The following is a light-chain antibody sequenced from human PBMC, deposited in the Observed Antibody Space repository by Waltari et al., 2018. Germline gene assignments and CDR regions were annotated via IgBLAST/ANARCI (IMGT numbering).Light chain of an antibody. Sequence: QSVLTQSPSASGTPGQRVTMSCSGSSLNIGKNTVNWYQQVPGTAPKLLIYGDDRRPSGAPDRISGSKSGTSASLAISGLQPEDEADYYCLAWDDSLNGWVFGGGTKVTVL. CDR2: GDD. V-gene: IGLV1-44*01. J-gene: IGLJ3*02. CDR3: LAWDDSLNGWV. CDR1: SLNIGKNT.